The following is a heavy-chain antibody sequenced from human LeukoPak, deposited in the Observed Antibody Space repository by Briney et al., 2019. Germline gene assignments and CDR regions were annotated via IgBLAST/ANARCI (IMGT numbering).Heavy chain of an antibody. V-gene: IGHV4-38-2*02. CDR3: ARLVGYGDRYYFDY. CDR1: GYSISSGYY. D-gene: IGHD4-17*01. J-gene: IGHJ4*02. CDR2: IYHSGST. Sequence: SETLSLTCTVSGYSISSGYYWGWIRQPPGKGLEWIGSIYHSGSTYYNPSLKSRVTISVDTSKNQFSLKLSSVTAADTAVYYCARLVGYGDRYYFDYWGQGTLVTVSS.